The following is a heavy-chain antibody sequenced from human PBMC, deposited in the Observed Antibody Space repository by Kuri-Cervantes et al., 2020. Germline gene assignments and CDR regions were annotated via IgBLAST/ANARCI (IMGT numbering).Heavy chain of an antibody. D-gene: IGHD1-26*01. CDR3: ARWEGDAFDI. V-gene: IGHV3-15*01. CDR1: GFTFSNAW. CDR2: IKSKTDGGTT. J-gene: IGHJ3*02. Sequence: ETLSLTCAASGFTFSNAWMSWVRQAPGKGLEWVGRIKSKTDGGTTDYAAPVKGRFTISRDDSKNTLYLQMNSLRAEDTAVYYCARWEGDAFDIWGQGTMVTVSS.